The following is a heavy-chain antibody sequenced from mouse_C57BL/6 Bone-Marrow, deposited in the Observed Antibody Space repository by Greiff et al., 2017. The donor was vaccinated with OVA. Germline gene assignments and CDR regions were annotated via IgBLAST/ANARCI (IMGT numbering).Heavy chain of an antibody. CDR1: GYTFTSYW. V-gene: IGHV1-64*01. J-gene: IGHJ2*01. CDR2: IHPNSGST. CDR3: ARSEANWDAYYFDY. D-gene: IGHD4-1*01. Sequence: VKLQESGAELVKPGASVKLSCKASGYTFTSYWMHWVKQRPGQGLEWIGMIHPNSGSTNYNEKFKSKATLTVDKSSSTAYMQLSSLTSEDSAVYYCARSEANWDAYYFDYWGQGTTLTVSS.